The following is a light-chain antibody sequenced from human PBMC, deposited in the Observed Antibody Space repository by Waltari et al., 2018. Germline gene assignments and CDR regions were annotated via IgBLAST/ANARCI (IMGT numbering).Light chain of an antibody. Sequence: DIQIPQSPASLSASVGSRVTITCRASQSISSYLNWYQQKPGKAPKLLIYAASSLQSGVPSRFSGSGSGTDFTLTISSLQPEDFATYYCQQSYSTPRTFGQGTKVEIK. CDR3: QQSYSTPRT. V-gene: IGKV1-39*01. J-gene: IGKJ1*01. CDR2: AAS. CDR1: QSISSY.